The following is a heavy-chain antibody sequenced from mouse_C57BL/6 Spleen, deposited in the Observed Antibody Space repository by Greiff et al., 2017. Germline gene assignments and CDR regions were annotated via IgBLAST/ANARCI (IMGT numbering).Heavy chain of an antibody. CDR2: INPSNGGT. CDR3: ASSNWDGFAY. D-gene: IGHD4-1*01. CDR1: GYTFTSYW. J-gene: IGHJ3*01. Sequence: QVQLMQPGTELVKPGASVKLSCKASGYTFTSYWMHWVKQRPGQGLEWIGNINPSNGGTNYNEKFKSKATLTVNKSSSTAYMQLSNLTSEASAVYYGASSNWDGFAYWGQGTLVTVSA. V-gene: IGHV1-53*01.